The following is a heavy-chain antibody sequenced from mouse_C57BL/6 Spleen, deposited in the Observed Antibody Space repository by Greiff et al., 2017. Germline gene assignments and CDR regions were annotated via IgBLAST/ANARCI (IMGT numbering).Heavy chain of an antibody. CDR3: ARSPSYDYDSWFAY. CDR1: GYSFTSYY. J-gene: IGHJ3*01. V-gene: IGHV1-66*01. Sequence: QVQLKQSGPELVKPGASVKISCKASGYSFTSYYIHWVKQRPGQGLEWIGWIYPGSGITKYNEKFKGKATLTADTSSSTAYMQLSSLTSEDSAVYYCARSPSYDYDSWFAYWGQGTLVTVSA. D-gene: IGHD2-4*01. CDR2: IYPGSGIT.